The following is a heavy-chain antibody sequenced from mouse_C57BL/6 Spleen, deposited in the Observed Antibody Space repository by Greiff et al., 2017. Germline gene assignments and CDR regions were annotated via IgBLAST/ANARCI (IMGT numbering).Heavy chain of an antibody. CDR2: IYPSDGST. J-gene: IGHJ2*01. V-gene: IGHV1-85*01. CDR3: AGDGRRGYFDY. D-gene: IGHD1-1*01. Sequence: QVQLQQSGPELVKPGASVKLSCKASGYTFTSYDINWVKQRPGQGLEWIGYIYPSDGSTKYNEKFKGKATLTVDTSSSTAYMELHRLTSEHSAVYFGAGDGRRGYFDYWGQGTTLTVSS. CDR1: GYTFTSYD.